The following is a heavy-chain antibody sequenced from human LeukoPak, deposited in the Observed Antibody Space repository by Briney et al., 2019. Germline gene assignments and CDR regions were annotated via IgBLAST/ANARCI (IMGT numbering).Heavy chain of an antibody. CDR3: ARTFGGSSNAFDI. CDR2: IFYSGST. D-gene: IGHD1-26*01. V-gene: IGHV4-39*07. J-gene: IGHJ3*02. Sequence: SETLSLTCTVSSGSISTSNYYWGWVRQPPGKALEWIGNIFYSGSTYYSPSLKSRVTISLDTSRNQFSLKLSSVTAADTAVYYCARTFGGSSNAFDIWGQGTMVTVSS. CDR1: SGSISTSNYY.